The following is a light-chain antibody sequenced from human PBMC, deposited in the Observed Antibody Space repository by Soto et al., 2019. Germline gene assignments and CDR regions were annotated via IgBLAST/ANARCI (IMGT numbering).Light chain of an antibody. CDR2: DVT. CDR1: SSDVGGYDY. J-gene: IGLJ1*01. Sequence: QSVVAQPRPVSGAPGQSVTISCPGTSSDVGGYDYVSWYQQHPGKAPKLMIYDVTKRPSGVPDRFSGSRSGNTASLTISGLQAEDDADYYCCSYAGTYTFYVFGTGTKVTVL. CDR3: CSYAGTYTFYV. V-gene: IGLV2-11*01.